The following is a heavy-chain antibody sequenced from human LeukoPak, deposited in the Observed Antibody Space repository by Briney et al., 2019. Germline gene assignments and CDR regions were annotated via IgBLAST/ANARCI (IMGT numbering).Heavy chain of an antibody. V-gene: IGHV3-53*01. CDR3: ARVWYYDFWSGSTFDI. CDR2: IYSGGST. D-gene: IGHD3-3*01. Sequence: PGGSLRLSCAASGFTVSSNYMSWVRQAPGKGLEWVSVIYSGGSTYYADSVKGRFTISRDNSKNTLYLQMNSLRAEDTAVYYCARVWYYDFWSGSTFDIWGRGTMVTVSS. J-gene: IGHJ3*02. CDR1: GFTVSSNY.